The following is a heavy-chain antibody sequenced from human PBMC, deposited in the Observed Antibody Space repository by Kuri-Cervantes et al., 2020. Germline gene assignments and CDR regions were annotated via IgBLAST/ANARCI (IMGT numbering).Heavy chain of an antibody. CDR3: ARVGGCSSTSCYPYDAFDI. J-gene: IGHJ3*02. Sequence: SETLSLTCAVYGGSFSGYYWSWIRQPPGKGLEWIGEINHSGSANHNPSLKSRVTISVDTSKNQFSLKLSSVTAADTAVYYCARVGGCSSTSCYPYDAFDIWGQGTMVTVSS. V-gene: IGHV4-34*01. D-gene: IGHD2-2*01. CDR1: GGSFSGYY. CDR2: INHSGSA.